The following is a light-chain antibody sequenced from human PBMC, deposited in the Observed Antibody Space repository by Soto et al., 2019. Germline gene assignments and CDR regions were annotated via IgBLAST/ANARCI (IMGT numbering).Light chain of an antibody. CDR2: GAS. CDR3: QQYNNWPIT. Sequence: EIVMTQSPATLSLSPGERATLSWMASQSVSSSYLAWYQQKPGQAPRLLIYGASSRATGLPARFSGSGSVTEFTLTISSLQSEDFAVYYCQQYNNWPITFGQGTRLEN. V-gene: IGKV3-15*01. CDR1: QSVSSSY. J-gene: IGKJ5*01.